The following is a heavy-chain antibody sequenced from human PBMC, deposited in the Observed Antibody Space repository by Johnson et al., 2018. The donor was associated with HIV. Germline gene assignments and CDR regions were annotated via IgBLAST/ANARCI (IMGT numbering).Heavy chain of an antibody. J-gene: IGHJ3*02. CDR1: GFTFDEYG. V-gene: IGHV3-20*04. D-gene: IGHD1-26*01. CDR2: INWNGGNT. CDR3: ARVMGATQVMGAFDI. Sequence: VQLVESGGGVVRPGGSLRLSCAASGFTFDEYGMSWVRQVPGKGLEWVAGINWNGGNTGYADSVKGRVTISRDNSKNTLHLQMNSLRAEDTAVYYCARVMGATQVMGAFDIWGQGTMVTVSS.